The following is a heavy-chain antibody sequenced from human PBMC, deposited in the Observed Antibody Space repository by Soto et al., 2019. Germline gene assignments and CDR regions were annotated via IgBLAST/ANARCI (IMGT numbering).Heavy chain of an antibody. J-gene: IGHJ5*02. Sequence: QVQLQQWGAGLLKPSETLSLTCAVYGGSFSGYYWSWIRQPPGKGLEWIGEINHSGSTNYNPSLKSRVPLSVDTSKTLCSLTLTAVPAADTAVYYCARGPPYCSGGSCYSSWFDPWGQGTLVTVSS. D-gene: IGHD2-15*01. CDR3: ARGPPYCSGGSCYSSWFDP. CDR2: INHSGST. CDR1: GGSFSGYY. V-gene: IGHV4-34*01.